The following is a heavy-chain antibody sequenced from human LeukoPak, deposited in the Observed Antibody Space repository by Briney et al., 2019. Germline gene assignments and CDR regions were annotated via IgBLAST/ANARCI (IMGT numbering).Heavy chain of an antibody. CDR3: TTMIVLMVYAHHDAFDI. V-gene: IGHV3-15*01. D-gene: IGHD2-8*01. CDR2: IKSKTDGGTT. J-gene: IGHJ3*02. Sequence: PGGSLRLSCAASGFTFSSYSMNWARQAPGKGLEWVGRIKSKTDGGTTDYAAPVKGRFTISRDDSKNTLYLQMNSLKTEDTAVYYCTTMIVLMVYAHHDAFDIWGQGTMVTVSS. CDR1: GFTFSSYS.